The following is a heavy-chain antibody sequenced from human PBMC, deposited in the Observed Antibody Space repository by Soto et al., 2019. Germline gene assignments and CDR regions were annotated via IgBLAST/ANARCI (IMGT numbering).Heavy chain of an antibody. CDR1: GGTCSSCR. D-gene: IGHD6-19*01. Sequence: GASVRVSWRASGGTCSSCRIRWVRQAPGQGLEWMGRIIPILGIANYAQKFQGRVTITADKSTSTAYMELSSLRSEDTAVYYCARDREARGIAVAGNSAYFAYWGQGTLVTVSS. V-gene: IGHV1-69*04. CDR3: ARDREARGIAVAGNSAYFAY. CDR2: IIPILGIA. J-gene: IGHJ4*02.